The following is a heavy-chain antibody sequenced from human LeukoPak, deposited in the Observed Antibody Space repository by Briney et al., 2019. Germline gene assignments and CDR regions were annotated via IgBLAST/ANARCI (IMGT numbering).Heavy chain of an antibody. V-gene: IGHV1-8*01. Sequence: ASVKVSCKASGYTFTSYDINCVRQATGQGLEWMGWMNPNSGNTGYAQKFQGRVTMTRNTSISTAYMELSSLRSEDTAVYYCARPYDSSGYYYSYWGQGTLVTVSS. CDR1: GYTFTSYD. J-gene: IGHJ4*02. CDR3: ARPYDSSGYYYSY. CDR2: MNPNSGNT. D-gene: IGHD3-22*01.